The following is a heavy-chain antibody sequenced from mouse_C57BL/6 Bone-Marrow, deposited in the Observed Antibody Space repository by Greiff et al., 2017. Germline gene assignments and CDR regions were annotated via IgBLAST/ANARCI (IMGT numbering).Heavy chain of an antibody. CDR3: ARDYGSSYWYFDV. CDR1: GYTFTSYA. CDR2: IYPRDGST. J-gene: IGHJ1*03. D-gene: IGHD1-1*01. V-gene: IGHV1-85*01. Sequence: VQLQQSGPELVKPGASVKLSCKASGYTFTSYAINWVKQRPGQGLEWIGWIYPRDGSTKYNEKVKGKATLTADTSSSTAYMELLSLTSEDSAVYFCARDYGSSYWYFDVWGTGTTLTVSS.